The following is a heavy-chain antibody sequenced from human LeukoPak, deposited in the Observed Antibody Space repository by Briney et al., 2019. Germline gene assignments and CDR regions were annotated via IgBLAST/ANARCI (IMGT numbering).Heavy chain of an antibody. CDR3: ASSITAAGTH. J-gene: IGHJ4*02. V-gene: IGHV3-21*01. CDR2: ISSSGSSAAGYI. Sequence: GGSLRLSCAASGFTFSDFRMVWVRQAPGKGLEWVSSISSSGSSAAGYIYYADSMKGRFTISRDNAKNSLYLHMNSLRPEDTAVYYCASSITAAGTHWGQGTLVTVSS. CDR1: GFTFSDFR. D-gene: IGHD6-13*01.